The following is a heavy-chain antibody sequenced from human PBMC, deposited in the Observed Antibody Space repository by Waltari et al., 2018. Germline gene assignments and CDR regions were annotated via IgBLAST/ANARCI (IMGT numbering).Heavy chain of an antibody. V-gene: IGHV5-51*01. CDR1: GYSFNNYW. J-gene: IGHJ4*02. CDR2: CRPDNSDT. D-gene: IGHD1-1*01. Sequence: QLVHSGTEVKKPGESLKISCTTSGYSFNNYWIGWFRQMPGQGLECRGMCRPDNSDTRYSPSFRGQVTISADKYISIAYLQWSSLKASDTAIYYCARHTEDDNGDDWGQGTLVTVSS. CDR3: ARHTEDDNGDD.